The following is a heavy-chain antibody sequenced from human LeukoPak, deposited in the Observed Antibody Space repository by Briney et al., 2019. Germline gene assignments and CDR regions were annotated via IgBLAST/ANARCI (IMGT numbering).Heavy chain of an antibody. Sequence: GGSLRLSCAASGFTFSDYYMSGIRQAPGKGREWVSYISSSGSTIYYADSVKGRFTISRDNAKNSLYMQMNSLRAEDTAVYYCARWGEDCSSTSCYVISYWGQGTLATVSS. CDR1: GFTFSDYY. V-gene: IGHV3-11*01. D-gene: IGHD2-2*01. CDR2: ISSSGSTI. J-gene: IGHJ4*02. CDR3: ARWGEDCSSTSCYVISY.